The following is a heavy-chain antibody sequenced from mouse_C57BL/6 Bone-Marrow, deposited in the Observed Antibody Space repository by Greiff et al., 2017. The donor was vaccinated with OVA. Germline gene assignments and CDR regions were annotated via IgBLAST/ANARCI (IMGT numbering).Heavy chain of an antibody. CDR3: AARYYGDYWYFDV. D-gene: IGHD1-1*01. J-gene: IGHJ1*03. Sequence: QVQLQQSGAELVKPGASVKLSCTASGYTFTSYWINWVKQRPGHGLEWIGDIYPGSGSTNYNEKFKSKATLTVDTSSSTAYMQLSSLTSEDAAVYYYAARYYGDYWYFDVWGRGTAVTVSS. V-gene: IGHV1-55*01. CDR2: IYPGSGST. CDR1: GYTFTSYW.